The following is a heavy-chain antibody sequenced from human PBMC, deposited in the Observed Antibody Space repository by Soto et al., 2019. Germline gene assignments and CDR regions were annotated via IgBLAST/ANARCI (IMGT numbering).Heavy chain of an antibody. J-gene: IGHJ4*02. CDR2: IIPIFGTA. Sequence: ASVKVSCKASGGTFSSYAISWVRQAPGQGLEWMGGIIPIFGTANYAQKFQGRVTITADESTSTAYMELSSLRSEDTAVYYCARSLDYYDSSGYFPLYYWGQGPLVTVS. CDR1: GGTFSSYA. CDR3: ARSLDYYDSSGYFPLYY. D-gene: IGHD3-22*01. V-gene: IGHV1-69*13.